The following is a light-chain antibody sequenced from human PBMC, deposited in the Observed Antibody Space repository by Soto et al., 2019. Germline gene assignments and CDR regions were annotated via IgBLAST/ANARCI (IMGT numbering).Light chain of an antibody. Sequence: SYELTQTPSVSVAPGQTARITCGGNKIGTKSVHWYQQKPGKAPVLVVFDDSDRPSGIPERFSGSNSGNTATLTISRVEAGDEADYYCQVWDSSTDQNVVFGGGTKITVL. CDR1: KIGTKS. J-gene: IGLJ2*01. V-gene: IGLV3-21*02. CDR2: DDS. CDR3: QVWDSSTDQNVV.